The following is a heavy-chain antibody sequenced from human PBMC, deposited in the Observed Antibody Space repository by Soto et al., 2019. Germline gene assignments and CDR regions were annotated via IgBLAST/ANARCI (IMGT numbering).Heavy chain of an antibody. V-gene: IGHV3-30*18. J-gene: IGHJ6*02. D-gene: IGHD3-22*01. CDR2: ISYDGSNK. CDR3: AKGTHYYDSTGGGMDV. CDR1: GFTFSSYG. Sequence: QVQLVESGGGVVQPGRSLRLSCAASGFTFSSYGMHWVRQAPGKGLEWVAVISYDGSNKYYADSVKGRFTISRDNSKNTPYLQMNSLRAEDTAVYYCAKGTHYYDSTGGGMDVWGQGTTVTVSS.